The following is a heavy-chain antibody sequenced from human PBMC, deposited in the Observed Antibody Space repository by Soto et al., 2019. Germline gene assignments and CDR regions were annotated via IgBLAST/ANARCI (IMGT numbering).Heavy chain of an antibody. J-gene: IGHJ6*03. CDR1: GFTFSSYS. CDR2: ISSSSSYI. V-gene: IGHV3-21*01. CDR3: ARPVTYYDYIWGEGKTNYYYYMDV. D-gene: IGHD3-16*01. Sequence: GGSLRLSCAASGFTFSSYSMNWVRQAPGKGLEWVSSISSSSSYIYYADSVKGRFTISRDNAKNSLYLQMNSLRAEDTAVYYCARPVTYYDYIWGEGKTNYYYYMDVWGKGTTVTVSS.